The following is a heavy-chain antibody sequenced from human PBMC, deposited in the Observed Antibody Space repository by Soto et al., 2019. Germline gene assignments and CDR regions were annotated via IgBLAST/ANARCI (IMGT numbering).Heavy chain of an antibody. J-gene: IGHJ5*02. CDR1: GFIFSDYY. D-gene: IGHD5-12*01. CDR2: ISSSGNII. CDR3: ARKYSGYDSGRFDP. Sequence: QVQVVESGGGLVKPGGSLRLSCAASGFIFSDYYMTWIRQAPGKGLEWVSYISSSGNIIYYADSVKGLFTISRDNDKNSLFLQMNSLRAEDTAVYFCARKYSGYDSGRFDPWGKGTLVTVSS. V-gene: IGHV3-11*01.